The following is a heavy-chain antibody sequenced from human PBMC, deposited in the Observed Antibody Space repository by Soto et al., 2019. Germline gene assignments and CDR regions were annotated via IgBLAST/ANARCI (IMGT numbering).Heavy chain of an antibody. V-gene: IGHV1-69*13. J-gene: IGHJ6*01. CDR2: IIPIFGTA. D-gene: IGHD1-1*01. Sequence: SVKVSCKASGGTFSSYAISWVRQAPVQVLEWMVGIIPIFGTANYAQKFQGRVTITADESTSTAYMELSSLRSEDTAVYYCAREVGLVHHRMVYYYRMAVWAQGTTVTVSS. CDR3: AREVGLVHHRMVYYYRMAV. CDR1: GGTFSSYA.